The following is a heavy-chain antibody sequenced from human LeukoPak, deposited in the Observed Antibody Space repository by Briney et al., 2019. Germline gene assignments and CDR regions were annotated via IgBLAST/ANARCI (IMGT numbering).Heavy chain of an antibody. CDR3: AREREWDCGDYSDAFDI. Sequence: PSETLSLTCTVSGGSISSYYWSWIRQPPGQGLEWIGYIYYSGSTNYNPSLKSRVTISVDTSKNQFSLTLSSVTAADTAVYYCAREREWDCGDYSDAFDIWGQGTMVTVSP. J-gene: IGHJ3*02. CDR2: IYYSGST. CDR1: GGSISSYY. V-gene: IGHV4-59*01. D-gene: IGHD4-17*01.